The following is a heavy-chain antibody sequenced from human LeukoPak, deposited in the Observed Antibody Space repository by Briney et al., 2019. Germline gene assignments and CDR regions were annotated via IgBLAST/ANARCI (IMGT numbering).Heavy chain of an antibody. CDR3: ARDSDEWELHH. Sequence: GGSLRLSCAASGFTFSSYAMSWVRQAPGKGLEWVSVISGSGGSTYYADSVKGRFTISRDNSKNTLYLQMNSLRVEDTAVYYCARDSDEWELHHWGQGTLVTVSS. CDR2: ISGSGGST. D-gene: IGHD1-26*01. CDR1: GFTFSSYA. V-gene: IGHV3-23*01. J-gene: IGHJ5*02.